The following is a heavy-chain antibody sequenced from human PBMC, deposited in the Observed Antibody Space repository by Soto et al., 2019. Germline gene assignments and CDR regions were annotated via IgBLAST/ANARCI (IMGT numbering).Heavy chain of an antibody. Sequence: EVQLVESGGGLVQPGGSLRLSCAASGFTFSSYWMHWVRQAPGKGLVWVSRINSDGSSTNYADSVKGRFTISRDNARNTLVLQMDTLRAEDTAVYYCTRSGSSPYYYGMEVWGQGTTVTVSS. J-gene: IGHJ6*02. CDR2: INSDGSST. D-gene: IGHD6-6*01. V-gene: IGHV3-74*01. CDR1: GFTFSSYW. CDR3: TRSGSSPYYYGMEV.